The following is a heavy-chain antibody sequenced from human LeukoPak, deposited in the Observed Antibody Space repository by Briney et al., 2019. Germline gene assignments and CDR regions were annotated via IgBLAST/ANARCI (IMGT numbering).Heavy chain of an antibody. J-gene: IGHJ4*02. CDR3: AKDLSVAGEFDY. D-gene: IGHD2-15*01. CDR1: GFTFSSYA. Sequence: GGSLRLSCAASGFTFSSYAMSWVRQAPGKGLEWVSAISGSGGSTYFADSVKGRFTISRDNSKNTLYLQMNSLRAEDTAVYYCAKDLSVAGEFDYWGQGTLVTVSS. CDR2: ISGSGGST. V-gene: IGHV3-23*01.